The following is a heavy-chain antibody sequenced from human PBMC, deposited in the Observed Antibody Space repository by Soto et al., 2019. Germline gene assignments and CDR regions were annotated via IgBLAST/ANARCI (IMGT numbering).Heavy chain of an antibody. J-gene: IGHJ6*02. CDR2: ISYDGSNK. CDR1: GFTFSSYG. Sequence: GGSLKLSCAASGFTFSSYGMHWVRQAPGKGLEWVAVISYDGSNKYYADSVKGRFTISRDNSKNTLYLQMNNLRAEDTAVYYCAKDQQSSGWYYRGYYYYGMDVWGQGTTVTVSS. D-gene: IGHD6-19*01. CDR3: AKDQQSSGWYYRGYYYYGMDV. V-gene: IGHV3-30*18.